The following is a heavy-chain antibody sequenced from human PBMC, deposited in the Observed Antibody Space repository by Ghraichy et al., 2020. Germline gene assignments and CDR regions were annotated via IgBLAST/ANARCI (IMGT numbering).Heavy chain of an antibody. Sequence: SVKVSCKASGGTFSSYAISWVRQAPGQGLEWMGGIIPIFGTANYAQKFQGRVTITADESTSTAYMELSSLRSEDTAVYYCARDRLTTVTTGNWYFDLWGRGTLVTVSS. V-gene: IGHV1-69*13. J-gene: IGHJ2*01. D-gene: IGHD4-17*01. CDR1: GGTFSSYA. CDR2: IIPIFGTA. CDR3: ARDRLTTVTTGNWYFDL.